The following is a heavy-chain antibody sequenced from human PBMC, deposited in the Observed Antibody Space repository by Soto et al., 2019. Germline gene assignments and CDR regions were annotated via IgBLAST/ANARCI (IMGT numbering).Heavy chain of an antibody. CDR3: ARDRAIISAPTKEYVFEI. CDR2: IYHSGTA. J-gene: IGHJ6*02. Sequence: SETLSLTCTVSGGSMNYYYWSWIRQPPGKGLEWIGYIYHSGTAEYNPSLKSRVTLSVDTSKSQFSLMMSSVTTADTAVYYCARDRAIISAPTKEYVFEIWGQGTTVTVSS. V-gene: IGHV4-59*01. CDR1: GGSMNYYY. D-gene: IGHD5-12*01.